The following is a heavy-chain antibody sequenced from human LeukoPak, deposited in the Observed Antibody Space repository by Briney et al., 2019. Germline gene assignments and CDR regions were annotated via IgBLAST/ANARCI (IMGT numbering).Heavy chain of an antibody. V-gene: IGHV1-18*01. CDR1: GYTFTTYG. J-gene: IGHJ4*02. D-gene: IGHD6-13*01. Sequence: ASVKVSCKASGYTFTTYGITWVRQAPGQGLEWMGWISSYNSNTNYAQKFQGRVTMTTDTSANIAYMELKSLRSDDTAVYFCARDATPRRRLAAVGGDFDFWGQGTLVTVSS. CDR2: ISSYNSNT. CDR3: ARDATPRRRLAAVGGDFDF.